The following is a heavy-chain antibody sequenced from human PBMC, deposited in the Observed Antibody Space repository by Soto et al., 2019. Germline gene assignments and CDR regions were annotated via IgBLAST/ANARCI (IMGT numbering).Heavy chain of an antibody. V-gene: IGHV3-23*01. CDR3: AKAGGDFWSGYFYYYGMDV. CDR2: ISGSGGST. CDR1: GFTFSSYA. J-gene: IGHJ6*02. Sequence: HPGGSLRLSCAASGFTFSSYAMSWVRQAPGKGLEWVSAISGSGGSTYYADSVKGRFTISRDNSKNTLYLQMNSLRAEDTAVYYCAKAGGDFWSGYFYYYGMDVWGQGTTVTVSS. D-gene: IGHD3-3*01.